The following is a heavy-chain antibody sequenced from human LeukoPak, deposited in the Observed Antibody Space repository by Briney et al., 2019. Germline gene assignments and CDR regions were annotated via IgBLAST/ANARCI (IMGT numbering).Heavy chain of an antibody. V-gene: IGHV3-30*02. J-gene: IGHJ4*02. CDR1: GFTLRTYG. D-gene: IGHD2-15*01. CDR3: AKVIGGSSAWYARGFDY. Sequence: GGSLRLSCAASGFTLRTYGMHWVRQAPGKGLEWVAFIRNDGSNKYYADSVKGRFTISRDNSKNTLYLQMNSLRAEDTAVYFCAKVIGGSSAWYARGFDYWGQGTLVTVSS. CDR2: IRNDGSNK.